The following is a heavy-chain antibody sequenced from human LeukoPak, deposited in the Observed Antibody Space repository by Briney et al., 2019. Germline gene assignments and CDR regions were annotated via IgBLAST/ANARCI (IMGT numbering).Heavy chain of an antibody. J-gene: IGHJ4*02. CDR3: ARQAVGATDY. CDR2: MNPNSGNT. CDR1: GYTFTSYD. D-gene: IGHD1-26*01. V-gene: IGHV1-8*01. Sequence: ASVTVSCKASGYTFTSYDIHWVRQATGQGLAWMGWMNPNSGNTGYAQKFQGRVTMTRNTSISTAYMELSSLRSEDTGVYYCARQAVGATDYWGQGTLVTVSS.